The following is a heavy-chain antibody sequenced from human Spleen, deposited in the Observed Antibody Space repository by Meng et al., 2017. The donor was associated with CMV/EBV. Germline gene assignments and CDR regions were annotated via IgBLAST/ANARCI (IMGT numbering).Heavy chain of an antibody. V-gene: IGHV3-21*06. CDR1: GFNFKPFT. D-gene: IGHD5-18*01. Sequence: GESLKISCAASGFNFKPFTMSWVRQAPGRGLEWVSSINPDSDYIQSADSLKGRFTISRDNAKNSMYLRMSGLIVENTAVYYCARDQEGTRIPSPIHYGMDVWGQGTTVTVSS. CDR3: ARDQEGTRIPSPIHYGMDV. CDR2: INPDSDYI. J-gene: IGHJ6*02.